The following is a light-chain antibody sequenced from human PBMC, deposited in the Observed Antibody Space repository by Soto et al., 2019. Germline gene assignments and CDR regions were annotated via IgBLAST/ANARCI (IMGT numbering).Light chain of an antibody. J-gene: IGKJ2*01. V-gene: IGKV1-5*01. CDR1: KSISSW. CDR3: QQYNSYSMYT. CDR2: DAS. Sequence: DIQMTQSPSTLSASVGDRVTITCRASKSISSWLAWYQQKPGKAPKLLIYDASSLESGVPSRFSGSGSGTEFTLTISSLQPDDFATYYCQQYNSYSMYTFGQGTKREIK.